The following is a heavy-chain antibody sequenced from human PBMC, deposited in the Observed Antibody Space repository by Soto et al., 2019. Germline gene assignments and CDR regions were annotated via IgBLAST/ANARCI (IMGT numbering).Heavy chain of an antibody. CDR3: AGGSITIFGVVILWGAFDI. CDR1: GFTFSSYA. D-gene: IGHD3-3*01. V-gene: IGHV3-30-3*01. CDR2: ISYDGSNK. Sequence: GGSLRLSCAASGFTFSSYAMHWVRQAPGKGLEWVAVISYDGSNKYYADSVKGRFTISRDNSKNTLYLQMNSLRAEDTAVYYCAGGSITIFGVVILWGAFDIWGQGTMVTVSS. J-gene: IGHJ3*02.